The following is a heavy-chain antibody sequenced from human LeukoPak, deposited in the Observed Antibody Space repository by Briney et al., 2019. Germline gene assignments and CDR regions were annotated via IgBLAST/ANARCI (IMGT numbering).Heavy chain of an antibody. CDR1: GFTFSSYA. J-gene: IGHJ4*02. Sequence: GGSLRLSCAASGFTFSSYAMSWVRQAPGKGLEWASAISGSGGSTYYADSVKGRFTISRDNSKNTLYLQMNSLRAEDTAVYYCAKVPPARIVGATDPSDYWGQGTLVTVSS. CDR3: AKVPPARIVGATDPSDY. D-gene: IGHD1-26*01. V-gene: IGHV3-23*01. CDR2: ISGSGGST.